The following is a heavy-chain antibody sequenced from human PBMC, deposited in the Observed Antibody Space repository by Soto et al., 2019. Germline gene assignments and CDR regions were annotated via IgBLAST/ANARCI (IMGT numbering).Heavy chain of an antibody. Sequence: VQLVESGGGLVQPGGSLRLSCAASEFTFSRYWMHWVRQAPGKRLMWVSRINSDGSVTTYADSVKGRFTISRDNAKNTLYLQMNSLRVEDTAVYYCARGWVNYGSGSYDVWGQGTTVTVSS. J-gene: IGHJ6*02. V-gene: IGHV3-74*01. D-gene: IGHD3-10*01. CDR1: EFTFSRYW. CDR3: ARGWVNYGSGSYDV. CDR2: INSDGSVT.